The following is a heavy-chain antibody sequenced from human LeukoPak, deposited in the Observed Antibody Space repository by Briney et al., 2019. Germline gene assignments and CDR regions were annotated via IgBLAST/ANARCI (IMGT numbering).Heavy chain of an antibody. D-gene: IGHD2-2*01. J-gene: IGHJ6*03. V-gene: IGHV3-7*01. CDR2: IQQDGSET. CDR1: GFTFSSYA. CDR3: ARERIGYCSRTSCYLERYYYYMDA. Sequence: PGGSLRLSCAASGFTFSSYAMSWVRQAPGKGLEWVANIQQDGSETYYVDSVKGRFTISRDNAKNSLYLQMNSLRAEDTAVYYCARERIGYCSRTSCYLERYYYYMDAWGKGTTVTVSS.